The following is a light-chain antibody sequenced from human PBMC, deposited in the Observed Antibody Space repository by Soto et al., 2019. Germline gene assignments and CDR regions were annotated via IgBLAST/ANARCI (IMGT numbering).Light chain of an antibody. CDR3: AAWDDSLNGWV. V-gene: IGLV1-44*01. J-gene: IGLJ3*02. Sequence: QLVLTQPPSASGTPGQRVTISCSGSSSNIGSNTVNWYQQLPGTAPELLIYSNNQRPSGVPDRFSGSKSGTSASLAISGLQSEDEADYYCAAWDDSLNGWVFGGGTKLTVL. CDR2: SNN. CDR1: SSNIGSNT.